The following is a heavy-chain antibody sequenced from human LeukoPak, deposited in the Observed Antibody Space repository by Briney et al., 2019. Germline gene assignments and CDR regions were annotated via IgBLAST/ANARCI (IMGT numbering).Heavy chain of an antibody. CDR2: ICGSGGST. CDR1: GFSFSRYA. CDR3: AKDAERVAVTGHLDY. V-gene: IGHV3-23*01. D-gene: IGHD6-19*01. J-gene: IGHJ4*02. Sequence: PGGSLRLSCASSGFSFSRYAMNWVRQARGKGLEWVSDICGSGGSTYYAVSEKTRFTISRNNSKNTLFLQMNSLRAEDTAVYYCAKDAERVAVTGHLDYWGQGTLVTVSS.